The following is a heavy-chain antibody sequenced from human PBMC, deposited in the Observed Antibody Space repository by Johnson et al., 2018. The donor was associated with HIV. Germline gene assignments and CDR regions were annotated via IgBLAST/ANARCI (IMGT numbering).Heavy chain of an antibody. CDR2: IYSGGST. J-gene: IGHJ3*02. D-gene: IGHD2-15*01. CDR3: GGVGRTGSAFDM. Sequence: VQLVESGGGVVRPGGSLRLSCAASGFTVSSNYMSWVRQAPGKGLEWVSVIYSGGSTYYADSVKGRFTISRDNSKNTLYLQRNSLRVEDTAIYYCGGVGRTGSAFDMWGLGTMVTVSS. CDR1: GFTVSSNY. V-gene: IGHV3-66*01.